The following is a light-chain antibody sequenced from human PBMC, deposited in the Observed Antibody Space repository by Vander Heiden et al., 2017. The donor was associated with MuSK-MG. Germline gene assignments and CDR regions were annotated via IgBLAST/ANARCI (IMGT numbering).Light chain of an antibody. CDR1: SLRSYY. CDR3: NSRDSSGNHWV. J-gene: IGLJ3*02. Sequence: SSELTQDPAVSVALGQTVRITCQGDSLRSYYASWYQQKPGQAPVFVIYGKNNRPSGIPDRFSGSSSGNTVSLTITGAQAEDEADYYCNSRDSSGNHWVFGGGTKLTVL. V-gene: IGLV3-19*01. CDR2: GKN.